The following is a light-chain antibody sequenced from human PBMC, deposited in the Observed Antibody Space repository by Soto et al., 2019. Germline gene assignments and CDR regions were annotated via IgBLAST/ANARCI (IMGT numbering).Light chain of an antibody. CDR1: SGHNNYA. CDR3: QTWGTGIQV. V-gene: IGLV4-69*01. CDR2: LNSDGSH. Sequence: QPVLTQSPSASASLGASVKLTCTLSSGHNNYAIAWHQQQPEKGPRYLMKLNSDGSHSKGDGIPDRFSGSSSGAERYLTISNLQSEDEADYYCQTWGTGIQVFGGGTKLT. J-gene: IGLJ3*02.